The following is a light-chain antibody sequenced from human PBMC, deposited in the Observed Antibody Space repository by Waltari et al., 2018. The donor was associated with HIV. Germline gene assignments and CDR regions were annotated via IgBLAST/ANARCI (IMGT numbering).Light chain of an antibody. CDR2: MAS. V-gene: IGKV1-5*03. CDR3: QQYNSYSLWT. J-gene: IGKJ1*01. Sequence: DIQMTQSPSSLSASVGDRVTITCRATQSISSWLAWFQQKPGKAPKLLICMASSLESGVPSRFSGSGSGTEFTLTISSLQPDDFATYYCQQYNSYSLWTFGQGTKVEIK. CDR1: QSISSW.